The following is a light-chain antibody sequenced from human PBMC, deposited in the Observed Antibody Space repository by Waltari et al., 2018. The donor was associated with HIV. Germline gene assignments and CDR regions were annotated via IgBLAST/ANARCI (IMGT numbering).Light chain of an antibody. J-gene: IGLJ1*01. CDR1: SSNIGADYD. CDR2: GNN. V-gene: IGLV1-40*01. CDR3: QSYDSSLSGYV. Sequence: QSVLTQPPSVSGAPGQRVTTPCTGSSSNIGADYDVNWYQQLPGIAPKRLIHGNNNRPSGVPDRFSGSKSGTSASLAITGLQAEDEAVYSCQSYDSSLSGYVFGTGTKVTVL.